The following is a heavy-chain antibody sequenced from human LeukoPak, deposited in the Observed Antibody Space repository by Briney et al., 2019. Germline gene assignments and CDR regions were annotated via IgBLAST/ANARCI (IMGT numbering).Heavy chain of an antibody. D-gene: IGHD3-22*01. Sequence: GGSLRLSCAASGFTFSSYSMLWVRQAPGKGLEWVSYISSSSSTIYYADSVKGRFTISRDNAKNSLYLQMNSLRAEDTAVYYCARDRHKYNYDSGGYPPYWGQGTLVTVSS. CDR1: GFTFSSYS. CDR3: ARDRHKYNYDSGGYPPY. CDR2: ISSSSSTI. J-gene: IGHJ4*02. V-gene: IGHV3-48*01.